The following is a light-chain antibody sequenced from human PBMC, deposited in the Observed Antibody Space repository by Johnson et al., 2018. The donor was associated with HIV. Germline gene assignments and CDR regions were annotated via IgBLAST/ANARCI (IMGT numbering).Light chain of an antibody. CDR2: ENN. Sequence: QSVLTQPPSVSAAPGQKVTIPCSGSSSNIGNNYVSWYQHLPGTAPKLLIYENNKRPSGSPDRFSGSKSGTSATLDITGIQTGDEADYYCGTWDSSLSASYCFGTGTKVTVL. V-gene: IGLV1-51*02. CDR3: GTWDSSLSASYC. CDR1: SSNIGNNY. J-gene: IGLJ1*01.